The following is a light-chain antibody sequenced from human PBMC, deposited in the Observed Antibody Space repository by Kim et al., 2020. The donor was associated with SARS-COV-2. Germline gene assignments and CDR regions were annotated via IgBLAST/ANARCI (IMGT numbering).Light chain of an antibody. J-gene: IGKJ2*01. V-gene: IGKV3-15*01. CDR3: QQYNNWPHT. Sequence: VSPGERATRSCRASQSISSNFAWYQQKPGQAPSLLIYDASTRAAGIPARFSVSGSGTEFTLTISSLQSEDFAVYHCQQYNNWPHTFGQGTKVEIK. CDR1: QSISSN. CDR2: DAS.